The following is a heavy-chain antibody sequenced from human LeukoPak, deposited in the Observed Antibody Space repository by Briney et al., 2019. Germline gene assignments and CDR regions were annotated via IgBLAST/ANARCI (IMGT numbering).Heavy chain of an antibody. J-gene: IGHJ4*02. D-gene: IGHD5-18*01. CDR3: ARVPRGYSYEYYFDY. CDR2: ISYDGSNK. Sequence: GGSLRLSCAASGFTFSSYAMHWVRQAPGKGLEWVAVISYDGSNKYYADSVKGRFTISRDNSKTTLYLQMNSLRAEDTAVYYCARVPRGYSYEYYFDYWGQGTLVTVSS. CDR1: GFTFSSYA. V-gene: IGHV3-30-3*01.